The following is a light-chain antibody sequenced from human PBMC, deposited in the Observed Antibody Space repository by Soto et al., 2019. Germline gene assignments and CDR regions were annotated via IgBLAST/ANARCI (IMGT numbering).Light chain of an antibody. CDR3: QQYENYWT. V-gene: IGKV1-5*01. CDR1: QSISAW. CDR2: DAS. J-gene: IGKJ1*01. Sequence: DIQMTQSPSTLSATAGDRVTITCRASQSISAWLAWYQKKPGKAPKLLIYDASNLASGVPSRFSGSGSGTEFTLTISNLQPADFATYYCQQYENYWTFGQGTKVDIK.